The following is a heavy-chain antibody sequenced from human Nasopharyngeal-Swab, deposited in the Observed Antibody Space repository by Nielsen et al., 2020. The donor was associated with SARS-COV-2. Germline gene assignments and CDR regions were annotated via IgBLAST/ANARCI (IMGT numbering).Heavy chain of an antibody. CDR1: GYSFSSYW. CDR2: MYPRGSDT. CDR3: ATAYNGNYYWDY. Sequence: GESLKISCKGSGYSFSSYWIGWVRQMPGKGLEWMGIMYPRGSDTRYSPSFQGQVTISADKSISTAYLQWSSLKASDTAMYYCATAYNGNYYWDYWGQGTLVTVSS. D-gene: IGHD1-7*01. J-gene: IGHJ4*02. V-gene: IGHV5-51*01.